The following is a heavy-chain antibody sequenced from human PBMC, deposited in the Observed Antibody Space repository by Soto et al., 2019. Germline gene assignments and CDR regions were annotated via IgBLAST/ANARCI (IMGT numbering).Heavy chain of an antibody. D-gene: IGHD5-12*01. Sequence: ASVKVSCKASGYTFTSYGISWVRQAPGQGLEWMGWISAYNGNTNYAQKLQGRVTMTTGTSTSTAYMELRSLRSDDTAVYYCATGNIGYDFDYYYYYMDVWGKGTTVTGSS. V-gene: IGHV1-18*01. CDR1: GYTFTSYG. J-gene: IGHJ6*03. CDR3: ATGNIGYDFDYYYYYMDV. CDR2: ISAYNGNT.